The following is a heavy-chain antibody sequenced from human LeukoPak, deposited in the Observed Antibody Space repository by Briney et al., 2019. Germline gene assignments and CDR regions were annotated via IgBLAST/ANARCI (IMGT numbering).Heavy chain of an antibody. V-gene: IGHV3-15*01. D-gene: IGHD3-16*01. CDR2: IISIIGGGTS. Sequence: GGSLRLSCAASGFTFRNVWMSWVRQAPGKGLEWGGRIISIIGGGTSVYPAPVKGRFTISRDDSKNTLYLQMNSLKTEDTAVYYCATHRGEWVLDTWGQGTQVTVSS. J-gene: IGHJ5*02. CDR1: GFTFRNVW. CDR3: ATHRGEWVLDT.